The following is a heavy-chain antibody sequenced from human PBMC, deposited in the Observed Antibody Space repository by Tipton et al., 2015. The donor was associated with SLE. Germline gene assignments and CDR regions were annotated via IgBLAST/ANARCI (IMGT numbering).Heavy chain of an antibody. Sequence: TLSPTCTVSGGSISSSSYYWGWIRQPPGKGLEWIGSIYYSGSTYYNPSLKSRVTISVDTSKNQFSLKLSSVTAADTAVYFCARSPTRDFHFDYWGQGTLVTVSA. CDR1: GGSISSSSYY. CDR2: IYYSGST. V-gene: IGHV4-39*07. J-gene: IGHJ4*02. CDR3: ARSPTRDFHFDY. D-gene: IGHD3-10*01.